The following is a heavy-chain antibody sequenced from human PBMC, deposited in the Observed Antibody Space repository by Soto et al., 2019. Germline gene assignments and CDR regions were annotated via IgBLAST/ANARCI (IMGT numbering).Heavy chain of an antibody. CDR2: ISYDGSNK. CDR3: ARDMGRSLDYYYYGMDV. CDR1: GFTSSRYA. Sequence: GGSLRLSCAASGFTSSRYAMHWVRQAPGKGLEWVAVISYDGSNKYYADSVKGRFTISRDNSKNTLYLQMNSLRAEDTAVYYSARDMGRSLDYYYYGMDVWGQGTTVTVSS. J-gene: IGHJ6*02. D-gene: IGHD3-10*01. V-gene: IGHV3-30-3*01.